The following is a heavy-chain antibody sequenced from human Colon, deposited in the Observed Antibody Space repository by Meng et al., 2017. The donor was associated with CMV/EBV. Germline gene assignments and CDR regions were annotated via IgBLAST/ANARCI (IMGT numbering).Heavy chain of an antibody. V-gene: IGHV3-20*04. CDR3: ARDGRGAYFRGLGMDV. CDR2: INWNGGST. D-gene: IGHD2/OR15-2a*01. J-gene: IGHJ6*02. CDR1: GFTFDDYG. Sequence: GGSLRLSCAASGFTFDDYGMSWVRQAPGKGLEWVCGINWNGGSTGYADSVKGRFTISRDNAKNSLYLQMNSLRAEDTALYYCARDGRGAYFRGLGMDVWGQGTTVTVSS.